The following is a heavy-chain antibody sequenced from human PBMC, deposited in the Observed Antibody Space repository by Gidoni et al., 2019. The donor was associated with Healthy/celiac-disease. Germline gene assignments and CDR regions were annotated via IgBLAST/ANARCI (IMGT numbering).Heavy chain of an antibody. Sequence: QVQLVQSGAEVKKPGASVKVSCQVSGFTLTALYMHWVRQAPGKGLEWMGGFGPEDGEAIYAQKFQGRVTMTENTSTDTAYMELSSLRSEDTAVYYCATGYDYVWGSYETEYFQHWGQGTLVTVSS. D-gene: IGHD3-16*01. CDR2: FGPEDGEA. J-gene: IGHJ1*01. CDR1: GFTLTALY. V-gene: IGHV1-24*01. CDR3: ATGYDYVWGSYETEYFQH.